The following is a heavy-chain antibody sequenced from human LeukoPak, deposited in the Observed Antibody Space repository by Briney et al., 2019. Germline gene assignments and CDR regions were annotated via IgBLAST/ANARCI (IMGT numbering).Heavy chain of an antibody. J-gene: IGHJ3*02. V-gene: IGHV3-23*01. D-gene: IGHD6-19*01. Sequence: PGGSLRLSCAASGFTFNTYAMSWVRQAPGEGLEWVAAISGSGGRTYYAASVKGRFTISRDSSTNTLYLQMESLRAGDTAVYYCAKDRWYSSGWYLKEAFDIWGQGTMVTVSS. CDR3: AKDRWYSSGWYLKEAFDI. CDR1: GFTFNTYA. CDR2: ISGSGGRT.